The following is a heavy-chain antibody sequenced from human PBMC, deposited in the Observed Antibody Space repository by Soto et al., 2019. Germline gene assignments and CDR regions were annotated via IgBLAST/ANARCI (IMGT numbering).Heavy chain of an antibody. CDR1: GGSISSYH. J-gene: IGHJ6*01. Sequence: SETLSLTCTVSGGSISSYHWSWIRQPPGKGLEWIGYIYYSGSTNYNPSLKSRVTISVDTSKNQFSLKVNSVTAADTAVYYCARHCHFYDDNVYLYAMDVWGQGTTVTVSS. CDR2: IYYSGST. CDR3: ARHCHFYDDNVYLYAMDV. D-gene: IGHD3-22*01. V-gene: IGHV4-59*01.